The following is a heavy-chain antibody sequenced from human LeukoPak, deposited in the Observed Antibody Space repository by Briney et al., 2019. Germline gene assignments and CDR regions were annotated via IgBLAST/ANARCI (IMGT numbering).Heavy chain of an antibody. CDR1: GGSISSYY. CDR2: IYYSGST. CDR3: AREAVRDGYNLYYFDY. J-gene: IGHJ4*02. D-gene: IGHD5-24*01. Sequence: SETLSLTCTVSGGSISSYYWSWIRQPPGKGLEWIGYIYYSGSTNYNLSLKSRVTISVDTSKNQFSLKLSSVTAADTAVYYCAREAVRDGYNLYYFDYWGQGTLATVSS. V-gene: IGHV4-59*01.